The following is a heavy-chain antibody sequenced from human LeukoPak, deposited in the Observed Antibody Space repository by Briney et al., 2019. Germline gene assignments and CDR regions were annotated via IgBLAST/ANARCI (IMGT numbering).Heavy chain of an antibody. CDR1: GGSFSGYY. Sequence: SETLSLTCAVHGGSFSGYYWSWIRQPAGKGLEWIGRIYTSGSTNYNPSLKSRVTMSVDTSKNQFSLKLSSVTAADTAVYYCARENLYGSGSYYYDYWGQGTLVTVSS. D-gene: IGHD3-10*01. CDR3: ARENLYGSGSYYYDY. CDR2: IYTSGST. V-gene: IGHV4-4*07. J-gene: IGHJ4*02.